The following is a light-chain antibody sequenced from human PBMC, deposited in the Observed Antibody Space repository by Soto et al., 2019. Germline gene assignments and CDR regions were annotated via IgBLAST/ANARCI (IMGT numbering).Light chain of an antibody. V-gene: IGKV1-12*01. CDR3: QQANTFPT. CDR2: AAS. J-gene: IGKJ1*01. CDR1: QDIRSW. Sequence: DPQMPRSPSSVSAYVGDGVTITGRASQDIRSWLAWYQQKPGHAPNLLIYAASTLRSGVTSRFSGSGSGTDFTLTISSLQAEDFAVYYCQQANTFPTFGQGTKV.